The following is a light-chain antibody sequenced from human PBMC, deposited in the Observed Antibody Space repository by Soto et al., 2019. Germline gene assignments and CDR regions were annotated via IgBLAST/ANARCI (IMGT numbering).Light chain of an antibody. Sequence: QSVLTQPASVSGSPGQSITISCTGTSSDVGGHNYVSWYQQHPGKVPKLMISEVSKRPSGVSNRFSGSKSGNTASLTISGLQAEDEADYYCSSYTTTDNVVFGGGTKVTVL. J-gene: IGLJ2*01. V-gene: IGLV2-14*01. CDR1: SSDVGGHNY. CDR3: SSYTTTDNVV. CDR2: EVS.